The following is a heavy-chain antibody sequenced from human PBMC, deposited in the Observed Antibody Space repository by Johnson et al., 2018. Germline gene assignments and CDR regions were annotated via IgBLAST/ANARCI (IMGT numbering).Heavy chain of an antibody. CDR2: IIPISGTP. D-gene: IGHD5-12*01. J-gene: IGHJ4*02. CDR3: ARDSGYDWGYFDY. Sequence: VQLVESGAEVKKPGSSVKVSCKASGGTFSSYTISWVRQAPGQGLEWMGGIIPISGTPHYAQNFQGRVTITAVQSPTTAYMELGSLRFDDTALYYCARDSGYDWGYFDYWGQGSLVTVSS. CDR1: GGTFSSYT. V-gene: IGHV1-69*01.